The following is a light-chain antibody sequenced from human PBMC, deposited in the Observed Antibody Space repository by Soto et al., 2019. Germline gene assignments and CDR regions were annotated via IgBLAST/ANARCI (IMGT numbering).Light chain of an antibody. CDR2: DVS. Sequence: QSALTQPASVSGSPGQSITISCTGTSSDVGSYNYVSWYQQHPGKAPKLMIYDVSNRPSGVSNRFSGSKSGNTASLTIYGLQAEDEADYYCSSYSISSTLGVFGGGTKLTVL. J-gene: IGLJ2*01. V-gene: IGLV2-14*01. CDR3: SSYSISSTLGV. CDR1: SSDVGSYNY.